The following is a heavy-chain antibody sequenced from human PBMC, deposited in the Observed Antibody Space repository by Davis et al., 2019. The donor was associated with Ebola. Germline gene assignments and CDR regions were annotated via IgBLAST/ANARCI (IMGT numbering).Heavy chain of an antibody. J-gene: IGHJ4*02. CDR2: IYHSGST. CDR1: GGSISSSNW. CDR3: ARDGAVAGLDY. V-gene: IGHV4-4*02. D-gene: IGHD6-19*01. Sequence: PSETLSLTCAVSGGSISSSNWWSWVRQPPGKGLEWIGEIYHSGSTNYNPSLKSRVTISVDTSKNQFSLKLSSVTAADTAVYYCARDGAVAGLDYWGQGTLVTVSS.